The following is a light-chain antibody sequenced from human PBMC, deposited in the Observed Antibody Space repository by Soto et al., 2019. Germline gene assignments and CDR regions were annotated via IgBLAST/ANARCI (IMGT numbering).Light chain of an antibody. CDR1: QSVSSY. CDR2: EGS. CDR3: QQRSNWPPLT. J-gene: IGKJ4*01. V-gene: IGKV3-11*01. Sequence: IVLTHSPATLSFSPGQTATLSFRASQSVSSYLAWYQQKAGQAPRLLIYEGSNRATGIPTRFSGSGSGTDFTLTISSLEPEDFAVYYCQQRSNWPPLTFGGGTKVDIK.